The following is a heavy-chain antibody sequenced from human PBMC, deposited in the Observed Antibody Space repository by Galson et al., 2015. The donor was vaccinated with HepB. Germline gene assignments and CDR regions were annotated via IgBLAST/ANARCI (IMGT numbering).Heavy chain of an antibody. CDR1: VFSLSTSGMC. CDR2: IDWDDDK. V-gene: IGHV2-70*01. J-gene: IGHJ4*02. CDR3: ARTYYYDSSGYPYYFDY. D-gene: IGHD3-22*01. Sequence: PALVKPTPPLTLTCTFFVFSLSTSGMCVSWIRQPPGKALEWLALIDWDDDKYYSTSLKTRLTISKDTSKNQVVLTMTNMDPVDTATYYCARTYYYDSSGYPYYFDYWGQGTLVTVSS.